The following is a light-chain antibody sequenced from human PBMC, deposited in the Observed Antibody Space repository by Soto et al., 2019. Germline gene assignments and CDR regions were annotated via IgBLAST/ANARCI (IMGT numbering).Light chain of an antibody. J-gene: IGLJ3*02. V-gene: IGLV1-47*02. CDR3: AAWDDNLSAIV. CDR1: TSNVGNSY. Sequence: QSVLTQPPSASGTAGEGVTISCSGSTSNVGNSYVYWYQQVPGTAPKLLVNSFSERPSGVPDRFFSSKAGTTASLAVSGLRSEDEGDYYCAAWDDNLSAIVFGGGTKLTVL. CDR2: SFS.